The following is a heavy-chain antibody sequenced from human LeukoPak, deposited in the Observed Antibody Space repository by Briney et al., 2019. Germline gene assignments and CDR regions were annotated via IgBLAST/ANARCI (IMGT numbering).Heavy chain of an antibody. D-gene: IGHD6-13*01. Sequence: PGGSLRLSCAASGFTFINYGMSWVRQAPGKGLEWVSVISGSGENTYYADSVKGRFTISRDNFKNTLYLQMNNLRAEDTAVYYCANGAATGTPTIGDYWGQGTLVTVSS. J-gene: IGHJ4*02. CDR3: ANGAATGTPTIGDY. V-gene: IGHV3-23*01. CDR2: ISGSGENT. CDR1: GFTFINYG.